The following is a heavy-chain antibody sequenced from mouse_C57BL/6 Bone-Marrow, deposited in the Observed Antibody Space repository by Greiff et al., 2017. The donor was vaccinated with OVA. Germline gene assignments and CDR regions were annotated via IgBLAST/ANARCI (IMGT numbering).Heavy chain of an antibody. D-gene: IGHD3-2*02. V-gene: IGHV1-81*01. Sequence: VKLMESGAELARPGASVKLSCKASGYTFTSYGISWVKQRTGQGLEWIGEIYPRSGNTYYNEKFKGKATLTADKSSSTAYMELRSLTSEDSAVYFCARGDSSGYLDYWGQGTTLTVSS. CDR3: ARGDSSGYLDY. CDR1: GYTFTSYG. CDR2: IYPRSGNT. J-gene: IGHJ2*01.